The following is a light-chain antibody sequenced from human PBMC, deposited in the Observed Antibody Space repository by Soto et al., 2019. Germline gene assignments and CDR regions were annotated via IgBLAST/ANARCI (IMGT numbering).Light chain of an antibody. V-gene: IGKV3-20*01. CDR2: GAS. J-gene: IGKJ1*01. CDR1: QSVSSSY. Sequence: EIVLTQSPGTMSLSPGYRATLSCRASQSVSSSYLAWYQQKPGQAPRLLIYGASNRATGIPDRFSGSGSGTDFTLTISRLEPEDFAVYYCQQYGRSGTFGQGTKVDIK. CDR3: QQYGRSGT.